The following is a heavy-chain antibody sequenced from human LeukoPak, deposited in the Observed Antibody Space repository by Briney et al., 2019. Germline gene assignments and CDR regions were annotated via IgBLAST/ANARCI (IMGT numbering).Heavy chain of an antibody. CDR1: GFTVSSNY. D-gene: IGHD2-15*01. CDR3: ARTVPGYCSGGSCLGY. V-gene: IGHV3-66*01. J-gene: IGHJ4*02. Sequence: GGSLRLSCAASGFTVSSNYMSWVRQAPGKGLDWVSVIFSGRNTYYADSVKGRFTISTDNSKNTLDLQMNSLRAEDTAVYYCARTVPGYCSGGSCLGYWGQGTLVTVSS. CDR2: IFSGRNT.